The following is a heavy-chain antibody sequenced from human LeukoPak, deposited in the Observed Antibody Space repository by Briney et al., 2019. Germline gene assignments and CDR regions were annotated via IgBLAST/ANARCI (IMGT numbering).Heavy chain of an antibody. CDR2: INPNSGGT. CDR3: ARHRDYCSGGSCANMDY. D-gene: IGHD2-15*01. Sequence: GASVKVSCKASGYTFTGYYTHWVRQAPGQGLEWMGWINPNSGGTNYAQKFQGRVTMTRDTSISTAYMELSRLRSDDTAVYYCARHRDYCSGGSCANMDYWGQGTLVTVSS. CDR1: GYTFTGYY. V-gene: IGHV1-2*02. J-gene: IGHJ4*02.